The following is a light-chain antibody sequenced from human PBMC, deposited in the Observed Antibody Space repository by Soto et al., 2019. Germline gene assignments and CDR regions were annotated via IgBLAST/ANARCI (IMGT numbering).Light chain of an antibody. J-gene: IGKJ5*01. CDR1: QDINTY. V-gene: IGKV1-9*01. CDR3: QQRKSYPIT. Sequence: DIQLTQSPSFLSASVGDRVTITCRASQDINTYLAWYQQKPGKAPKLLIFAASTLQNGVPSRFSGSGSGTEFTVKITSLQPEDFATYYCQQRKSYPITFGQGTRLEMK. CDR2: AAS.